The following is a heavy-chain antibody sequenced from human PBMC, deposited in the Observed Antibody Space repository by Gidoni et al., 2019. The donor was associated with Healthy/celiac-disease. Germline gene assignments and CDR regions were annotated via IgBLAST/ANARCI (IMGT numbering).Heavy chain of an antibody. Sequence: EVQLVESGRVVLQPAGSLRLSCAASGFHCESYAMHWVRQAPGKGLDWVSLIRWDGSSTYYADSVKGRFTISRDNSKTALSLQMNSLRDEDTALYYCAKGGDQLPNYYYYYYMDVWGKGTTVTVSS. V-gene: IGHV3-43D*03. CDR1: GFHCESYA. J-gene: IGHJ6*03. D-gene: IGHD2-2*01. CDR2: IRWDGSST. CDR3: AKGGDQLPNYYYYYYMDV.